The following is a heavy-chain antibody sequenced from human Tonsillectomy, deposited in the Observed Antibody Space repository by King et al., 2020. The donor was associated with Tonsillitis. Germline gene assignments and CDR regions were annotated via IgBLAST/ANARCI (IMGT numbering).Heavy chain of an antibody. J-gene: IGHJ4*02. D-gene: IGHD3-16*02. Sequence: QLQESGPGLVKPSESLSLTCTVSGGSISISTYYWGWIRQPPGKGLEWIGSIYYIGRTYYNPSLKSRVTISVDTTKNHFSLKLSSETAADTAVYYCVRGNDYVWGTYRTVFDYWGQGTLVTVSS. CDR1: GGSISISTYY. V-gene: IGHV4-39*07. CDR3: VRGNDYVWGTYRTVFDY. CDR2: IYYIGRT.